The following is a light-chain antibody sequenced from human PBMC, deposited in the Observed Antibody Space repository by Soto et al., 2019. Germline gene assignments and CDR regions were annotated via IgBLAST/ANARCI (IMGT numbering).Light chain of an antibody. V-gene: IGLV2-14*01. CDR2: EVS. J-gene: IGLJ1*01. Sequence: QSALTQPASVSGSPGQSITISCTGTSSDVGGYNYVSWYQQHPGKAPKLMIYEVSNRPSGVSNRFSGSKSGNTASLTNSGLQAEDEADYYCSSYTSSINYVFGTGTKLTVL. CDR1: SSDVGGYNY. CDR3: SSYTSSINYV.